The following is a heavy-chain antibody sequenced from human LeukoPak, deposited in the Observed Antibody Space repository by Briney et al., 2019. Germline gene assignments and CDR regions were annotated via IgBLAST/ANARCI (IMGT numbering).Heavy chain of an antibody. D-gene: IGHD1-1*01. V-gene: IGHV3-13*01. CDR1: GFTFSGHD. Sequence: GGSPRLSCAASGFTFSGHDMHWVRQTAGQGLEWVSGIGTAGDTHYPDSVKGRFTISRDNARNSLYLQMNSLRAEDTAIYYCARGPTIHPRSWYDVGRFGPWGQGTPVTVSS. J-gene: IGHJ5*02. CDR3: ARGPTIHPRSWYDVGRFGP. CDR2: IGTAGDT.